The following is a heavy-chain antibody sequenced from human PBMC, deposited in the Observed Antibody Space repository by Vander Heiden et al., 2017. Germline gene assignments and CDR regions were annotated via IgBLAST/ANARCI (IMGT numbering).Heavy chain of an antibody. CDR1: GFPFSSYA. CDR2: ISGSGGST. CDR3: AKARATYDAFDI. V-gene: IGHV3-23*01. J-gene: IGHJ3*02. Sequence: EVQLLESGGGLVQPGGSLRLSCAAPGFPFSSYAMSWVRQAPGKGLEWVSAISGSGGSTYYADSVKGRFTISRDNSKNTLYLQMNSLRAEDTAVYYCAKARATYDAFDIWGQGTMVTVSS.